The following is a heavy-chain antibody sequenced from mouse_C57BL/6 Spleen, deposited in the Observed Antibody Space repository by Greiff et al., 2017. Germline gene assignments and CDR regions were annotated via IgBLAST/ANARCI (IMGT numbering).Heavy chain of an antibody. D-gene: IGHD4-1*01. V-gene: IGHV3-6*01. Sequence: VQLQQSGPGLVKPSQSLSLTCSVTGYSITSGYYWNWIRQFPGNKLEWMGYISYDGSNNYNPSLKNRISITRDTSKNQFFLKLNSVTTEDTATYYCAREDWDVGAMDYWGQGTSVTVSS. CDR1: GYSITSGYY. CDR3: AREDWDVGAMDY. J-gene: IGHJ4*01. CDR2: ISYDGSN.